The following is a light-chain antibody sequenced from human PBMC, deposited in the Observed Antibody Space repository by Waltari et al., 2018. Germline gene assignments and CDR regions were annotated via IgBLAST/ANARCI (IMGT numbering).Light chain of an antibody. V-gene: IGLV4-69*01. Sequence: QLVLTQSPSASASLGASVKLTCTLSSGHRSNILAWHQQQPEKGPRDLMQVNRDGSHSKGDEIPDRFSGSSSGAERYLTISSVQSEDEADYYCQTGGHGTWVFGGGTKLTVL. CDR3: QTGGHGTWV. J-gene: IGLJ3*02. CDR2: VNRDGSH. CDR1: SGHRSNI.